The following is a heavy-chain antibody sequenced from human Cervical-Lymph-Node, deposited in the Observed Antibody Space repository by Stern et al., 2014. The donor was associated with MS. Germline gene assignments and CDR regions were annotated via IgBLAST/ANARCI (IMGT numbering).Heavy chain of an antibody. D-gene: IGHD3-22*01. CDR2: IWDDGSNK. J-gene: IGHJ4*02. CDR3: ARDAFYDSSGYGMGYYFDY. V-gene: IGHV3-33*01. Sequence: QVQLVQSGGGVVQPGRSLRLSCAASGFTFSSYGMHWVRQAPGKGLEWVAVIWDDGSNKYYADSVKGRFTISRDNSKNTLYLQMNSLRAEDTAVYYCARDAFYDSSGYGMGYYFDYWGQGTLVTVSS. CDR1: GFTFSSYG.